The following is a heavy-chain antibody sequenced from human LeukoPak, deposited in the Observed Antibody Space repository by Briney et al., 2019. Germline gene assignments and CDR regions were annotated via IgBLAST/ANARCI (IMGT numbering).Heavy chain of an antibody. V-gene: IGHV3-30*04. J-gene: IGHJ4*02. CDR3: AKDPTHFRVWDDYDTNILSH. D-gene: IGHD4/OR15-4a*01. CDR1: GFTSSSYA. Sequence: TGGSLRLSCAASGFTSSSYAMHWVRQAPGKGLEWVAVISYDGSNKYYADSVKGRFTISRDNSKNTLYLQMNSLRADDTAVYYCAKDPTHFRVWDDYDTNILSHWGQGTLVTVSS. CDR2: ISYDGSNK.